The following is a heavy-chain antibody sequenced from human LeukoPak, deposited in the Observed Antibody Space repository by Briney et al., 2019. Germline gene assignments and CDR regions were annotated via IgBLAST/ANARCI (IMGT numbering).Heavy chain of an antibody. CDR2: IYTSGST. D-gene: IGHD3-9*01. CDR1: GGSISSGSYY. Sequence: PSQTLSLTCTVSGGSISSGSYYWSWIRQPAGKGLEWIGRIYTSGSTNYNPSLKSRVTISVDTSKNQFSLKLSSVTAADTAVYYCARDQTYYDILTGYHPKNDFDYWGQGTLVTVSS. V-gene: IGHV4-61*02. J-gene: IGHJ4*02. CDR3: ARDQTYYDILTGYHPKNDFDY.